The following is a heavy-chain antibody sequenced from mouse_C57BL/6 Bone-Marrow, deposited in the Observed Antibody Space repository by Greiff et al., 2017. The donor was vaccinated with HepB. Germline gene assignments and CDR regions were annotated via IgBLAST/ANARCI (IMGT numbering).Heavy chain of an antibody. V-gene: IGHV1-54*01. CDR3: ARDDYDAMDY. J-gene: IGHJ4*01. CDR1: GYAFTNYL. CDR2: INPGSGGT. Sequence: QVQLQQSGAELVRPGPSVKVSCKASGYAFTNYLIEWVKQRPGQGLEWIGVINPGSGGTNYNEKFKGKATLTADKSSSTAYMQLSSLTSEDSAVYFCARDDYDAMDYWGQGTSATVSS.